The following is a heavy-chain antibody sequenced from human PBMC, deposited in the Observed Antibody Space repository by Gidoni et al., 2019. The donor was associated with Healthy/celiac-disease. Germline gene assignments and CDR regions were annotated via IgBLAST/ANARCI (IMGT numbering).Heavy chain of an antibody. D-gene: IGHD3-16*01. CDR1: GFTFSSYA. CDR2: ISGSGGST. J-gene: IGHJ3*02. Sequence: EVQLLESAGGSVQPGGSLRLSCAAFGFTFSSYAVSWVRQAPGKGREWSSAISGSGGSTAYADSVKGRFTISRDNSKNTLYLQMNSLRAEDTAVYYCAKDGGWGDHDAFDIWGQGTMVTVSS. CDR3: AKDGGWGDHDAFDI. V-gene: IGHV3-23*01.